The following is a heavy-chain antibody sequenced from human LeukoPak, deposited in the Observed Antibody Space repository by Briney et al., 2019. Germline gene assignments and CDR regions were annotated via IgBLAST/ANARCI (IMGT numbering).Heavy chain of an antibody. CDR2: TYYRSKWYN. V-gene: IGHV6-1*01. CDR1: GGSVSSNSAA. J-gene: IGHJ6*02. Sequence: SQTLSLTCAISGGSVSSNSAAWNWITQSPSRGLEWLGRTYYRSKWYNDYAVSVKSRITINPDTSKNQFSLQLNSVTPEDTAVYYCARVMGQWLGYYYYYGMDVWGQGTTVTVSS. CDR3: ARVMGQWLGYYYYYGMDV. D-gene: IGHD6-19*01.